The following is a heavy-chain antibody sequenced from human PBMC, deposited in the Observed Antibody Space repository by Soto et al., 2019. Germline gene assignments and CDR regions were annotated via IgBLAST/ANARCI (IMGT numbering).Heavy chain of an antibody. CDR3: TGSVAGTNPLHF. D-gene: IGHD6-19*01. Sequence: PSETLSLTCTVSGAAISSYYWSWIRQPPGKGLEWIGYIHYTGSTNYNPSLKSRVTISVDTSKNQFSLKLNSVTAADTAVYYCTGSVAGTNPLHFWGQGSLVTVSS. CDR2: IHYTGST. V-gene: IGHV4-59*01. CDR1: GAAISSYY. J-gene: IGHJ4*02.